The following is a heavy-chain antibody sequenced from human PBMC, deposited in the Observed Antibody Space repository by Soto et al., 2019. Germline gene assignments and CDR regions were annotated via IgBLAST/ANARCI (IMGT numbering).Heavy chain of an antibody. CDR2: INHSGST. CDR3: AVRRGSSKPRHRGYYFDY. D-gene: IGHD6-6*01. CDR1: GGSFSGYH. Sequence: SETLSLTCAVYGGSFSGYHWSWIRQPPGKGLEWIGEINHSGSTNYNPSLKSRVTISVDTSKNQFSLKLSSVTAADTAVYYCAVRRGSSKPRHRGYYFDYWGQGTLVTVSS. J-gene: IGHJ4*02. V-gene: IGHV4-34*01.